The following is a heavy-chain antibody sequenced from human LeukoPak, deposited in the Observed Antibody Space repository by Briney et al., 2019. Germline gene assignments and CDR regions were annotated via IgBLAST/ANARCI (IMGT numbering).Heavy chain of an antibody. CDR2: TYYRSKWYN. CDR3: ARGRDYDILTGYTYYYGMDV. Sequence: SQTLSLTCAISGDSVSSNSAAWNWIRQSPSRGLEWLGRTYYRSKWYNDYAVSVKSRITLNPDTSKNQFSLQLNSVTPEDTAVYYCARGRDYDILTGYTYYYGMDVWGQGATVTVSS. D-gene: IGHD3-9*01. J-gene: IGHJ6*02. CDR1: GDSVSSNSAA. V-gene: IGHV6-1*01.